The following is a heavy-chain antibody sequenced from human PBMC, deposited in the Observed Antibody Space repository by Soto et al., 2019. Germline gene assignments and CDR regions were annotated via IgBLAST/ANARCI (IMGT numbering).Heavy chain of an antibody. Sequence: PGGSLRLSCAASGFTFSSCAMGWVRQAPGKGLEWVSDIIDSGGSTYYADSVKGRFTISRDNAKNSLYLQMNSLRAEDTALYYCARDRFPNYYGSGSYYMALGPFDPWGQGTLVTVSS. V-gene: IGHV3-23*01. CDR3: ARDRFPNYYGSGSYYMALGPFDP. CDR1: GFTFSSCA. CDR2: IIDSGGST. J-gene: IGHJ5*02. D-gene: IGHD3-10*01.